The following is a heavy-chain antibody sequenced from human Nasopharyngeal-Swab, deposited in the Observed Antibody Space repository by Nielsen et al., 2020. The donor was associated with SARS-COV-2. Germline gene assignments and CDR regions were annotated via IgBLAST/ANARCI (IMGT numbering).Heavy chain of an antibody. CDR1: GGSFSGYY. J-gene: IGHJ4*02. CDR2: INHSGST. Sequence: SETLSLTCAVYGGSFSGYYWTWIRQPPGKGLEWIGEINHSGSTNYNPSLKSRVTISVDTSKNQFYLKLTSVTAADTAMYYCARIRVEELRGFDYWGQGTLVTVSS. V-gene: IGHV4-34*01. D-gene: IGHD1-26*01. CDR3: ARIRVEELRGFDY.